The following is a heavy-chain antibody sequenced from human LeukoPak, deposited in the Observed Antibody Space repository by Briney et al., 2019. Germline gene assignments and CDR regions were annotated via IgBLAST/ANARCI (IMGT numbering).Heavy chain of an antibody. V-gene: IGHV4-39*07. CDR1: GGSISSTTYY. CDR2: VYYSGST. J-gene: IGHJ4*02. D-gene: IGHD3-10*01. Sequence: SETLSLTCTVSGGSISSTTYYWGWIRQPPGKGLEWIGSVYYSGSTYYNPSLKSRVTISVDTSKNQFSLKLSSVTAADTAVYYCASLRYGSGSYYSWGQGTLVTVSS. CDR3: ASLRYGSGSYYS.